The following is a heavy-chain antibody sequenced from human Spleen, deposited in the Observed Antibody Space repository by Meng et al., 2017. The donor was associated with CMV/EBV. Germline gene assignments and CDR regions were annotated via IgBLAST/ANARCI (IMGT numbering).Heavy chain of an antibody. V-gene: IGHV3-7*01. CDR3: VPHDFPMDV. CDR2: IGQRGGDR. D-gene: IGHD3-3*01. Sequence: GESLKISCAASGVSFSNYWMSWVRQAPGKGLDWVANIGQRGGDRGYAGSVRGRFTISRDNAKNSLYLQMNSLRVEDTAVYYCVPHDFPMDVWGQGTTVTVSS. J-gene: IGHJ6*02. CDR1: GVSFSNYW.